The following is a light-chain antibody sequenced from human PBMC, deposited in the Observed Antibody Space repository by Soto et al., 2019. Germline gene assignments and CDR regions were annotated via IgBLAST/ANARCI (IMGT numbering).Light chain of an antibody. CDR2: DIS. J-gene: IGKJ2*01. CDR1: QTVSRH. V-gene: IGKV3-11*01. Sequence: EIVLTQSPATVSLSPGERATLACRASQTVSRHLAWYQQKPGQAPRLLIYDISNRDTGIPARFSGSGSGTDFTLTISSLEPEDSAVYYCQPRSHWPRNTFGQGTKLEIK. CDR3: QPRSHWPRNT.